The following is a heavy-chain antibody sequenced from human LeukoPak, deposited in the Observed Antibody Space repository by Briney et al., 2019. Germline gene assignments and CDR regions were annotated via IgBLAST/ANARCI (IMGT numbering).Heavy chain of an antibody. J-gene: IGHJ4*02. Sequence: SQTLSLTCTVSGGSISSGDYYWSWIRQPPGKGLEWIGYIYYSGSTYYNPSPKSRVTISVDTSKNQFSLKLSSVTAADTAVYYCARAPGGDYVDYWGQGTLVTVSS. CDR1: GGSISSGDYY. CDR2: IYYSGST. V-gene: IGHV4-30-4*01. CDR3: ARAPGGDYVDY. D-gene: IGHD3-16*01.